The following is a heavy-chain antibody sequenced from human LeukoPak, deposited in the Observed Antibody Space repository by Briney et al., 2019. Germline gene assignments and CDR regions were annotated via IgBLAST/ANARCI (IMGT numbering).Heavy chain of an antibody. CDR2: MNSGGTTI. J-gene: IGHJ4*02. Sequence: PGGSLRLSCAASGFSISGYWMHWVRQAAGEGLVWVSRMNSGGTTINYADSVKGRFTITRDNAKNSLYLQINSLRDEDTAVYYCAAERRGSSYYVGKEAFDHWGQGTLVAVSS. V-gene: IGHV3-74*01. D-gene: IGHD4-23*01. CDR1: GFSISGYW. CDR3: AAERRGSSYYVGKEAFDH.